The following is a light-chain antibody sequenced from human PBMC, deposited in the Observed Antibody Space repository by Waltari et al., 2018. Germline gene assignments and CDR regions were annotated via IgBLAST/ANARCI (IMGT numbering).Light chain of an antibody. Sequence: SSELTQDPAVSVALGQTVRITCQVDSLRSYYASWYQQRPGQAPVLVIYGKNNRPSGIPDRFSGSSSGNTASLTITGAQAEDEADYYCNSRDSSGVVFGGGTQLTVL. J-gene: IGLJ2*01. CDR1: SLRSYY. V-gene: IGLV3-19*01. CDR3: NSRDSSGVV. CDR2: GKN.